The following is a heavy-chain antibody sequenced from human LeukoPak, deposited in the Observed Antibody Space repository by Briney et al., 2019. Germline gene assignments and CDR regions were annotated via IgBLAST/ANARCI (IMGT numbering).Heavy chain of an antibody. D-gene: IGHD6-19*01. Sequence: ASVKVSCKASGYTFISYGISWVRQAPGRGLEWTGWISSHNGYTKYAQKFQGRVTMTTDTSMSTAYMELGSLRSDDTAVYYCARRRAVAGVNWFDPWGQGTLVTVSS. J-gene: IGHJ5*02. V-gene: IGHV1-18*01. CDR3: ARRRAVAGVNWFDP. CDR2: ISSHNGYT. CDR1: GYTFISYG.